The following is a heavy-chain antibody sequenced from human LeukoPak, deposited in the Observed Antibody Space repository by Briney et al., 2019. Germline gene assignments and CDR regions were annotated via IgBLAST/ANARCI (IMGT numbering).Heavy chain of an antibody. D-gene: IGHD2-15*01. CDR2: IYYSGST. J-gene: IGHJ5*02. CDR1: GGSISSYY. CDR3: ARVIFDCSGGSCSGGWFDP. V-gene: IGHV4-59*01. Sequence: SETLSLTCTVSGGSISSYYWSWIRQPPGKGLEWIGYIYYSGSTNYNPSLKSRVTISVDTSKNQFSLKLSSVTAADTAVHYCARVIFDCSGGSCSGGWFDPWGQGTLVTVSS.